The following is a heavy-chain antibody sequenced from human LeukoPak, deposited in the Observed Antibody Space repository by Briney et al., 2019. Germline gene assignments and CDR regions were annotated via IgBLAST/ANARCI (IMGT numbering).Heavy chain of an antibody. Sequence: GGSLRLSCAASGFTFSSYEMNWVRQAPGKGLEWVSYISKSGSEIYYADSVKGRFTISRDNAKNSLYLQMNSLRDEDTAMYYCARELKQVSWGDYWGPGTLVTVSS. V-gene: IGHV3-48*03. CDR1: GFTFSSYE. CDR2: ISKSGSEI. J-gene: IGHJ4*02. D-gene: IGHD3-16*01. CDR3: ARELKQVSWGDY.